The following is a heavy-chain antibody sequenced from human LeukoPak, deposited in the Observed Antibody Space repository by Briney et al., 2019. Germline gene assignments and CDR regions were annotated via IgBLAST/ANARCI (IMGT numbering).Heavy chain of an antibody. CDR2: IYYSGST. J-gene: IGHJ4*02. CDR1: GGSISSYY. CDR3: ATHHRSGLDY. D-gene: IGHD3-3*01. V-gene: IGHV4-59*01. Sequence: SETLSLTCTVSGGSISSYYWSWIRQPPGKGLEWIGYIYYSGSTNYNPSLKSRVTISVDTSKNQFSLKLSSVTAADTAVYYCATHHRSGLDYWGQGTLVTVSS.